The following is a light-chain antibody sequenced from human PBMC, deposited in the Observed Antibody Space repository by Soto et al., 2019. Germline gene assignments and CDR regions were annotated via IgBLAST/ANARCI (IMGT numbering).Light chain of an antibody. CDR1: QDISNY. J-gene: IGKJ4*01. CDR3: QQYDNLPLT. CDR2: DAS. V-gene: IGKV1-33*01. Sequence: DIQMTQSPSSLSASVGDRVTITCQASQDISNYLNWYQQKPGKAPKLLIYDASNVETGVPSRFSGGGSGTDVSFTMSSLQAEDIATYYCQQYDNLPLTFGGGTKVEIK.